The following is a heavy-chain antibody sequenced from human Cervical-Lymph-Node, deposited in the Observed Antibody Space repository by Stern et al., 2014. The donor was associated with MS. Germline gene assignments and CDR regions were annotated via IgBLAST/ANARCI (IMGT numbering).Heavy chain of an antibody. CDR1: GGTFTNYA. D-gene: IGHD3-22*01. V-gene: IGHV1-69*11. CDR2: IIPVLGTT. Sequence: QVQLVQSGAEVKRPGSSVKVSCKVSGGTFTNYAITWVRQAPGQGLEWMGTIIPVLGTTNYAQKFQGTVTITADESTSTAYIELSSLRSEDTAIYYCARTYHYDSGGSLYFYYGMAVWGQGTTVTVSS. J-gene: IGHJ6*02. CDR3: ARTYHYDSGGSLYFYYGMAV.